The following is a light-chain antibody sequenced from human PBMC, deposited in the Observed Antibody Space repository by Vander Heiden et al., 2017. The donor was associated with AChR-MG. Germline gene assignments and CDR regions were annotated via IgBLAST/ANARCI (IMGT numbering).Light chain of an antibody. CDR3: QQDASSAYT. J-gene: IGKJ2*01. V-gene: IGKV4-1*01. CDR1: QSVLYSSNNKNY. CDR2: WAS. Sequence: DIVMTQSPDSLAVSLGERATINCKPSQSVLYSSNNKNYLAWYQQKPGQPPKLLIYWASTRESGVPDRLSASGSGTDFTLTISSLQAEDVAVYYCQQDASSAYTFGQGTKLEIK.